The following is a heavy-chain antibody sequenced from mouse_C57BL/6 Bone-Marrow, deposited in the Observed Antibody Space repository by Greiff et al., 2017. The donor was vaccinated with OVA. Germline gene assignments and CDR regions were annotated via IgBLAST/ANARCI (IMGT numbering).Heavy chain of an antibody. CDR3: ARYYGSSLYWYFDV. J-gene: IGHJ1*03. CDR1: GYTFTSYG. CDR2: IYPRSGNT. D-gene: IGHD1-1*01. Sequence: VQLQESGAELARPGASVKLSCKASGYTFTSYGISWVKQRNGQGLEWIGEIYPRSGNTYYNEKFKGKATLTADKSSSTAYMELRSLTSEDSAVYFCARYYGSSLYWYFDVWGTGTTVTVSS. V-gene: IGHV1-81*01.